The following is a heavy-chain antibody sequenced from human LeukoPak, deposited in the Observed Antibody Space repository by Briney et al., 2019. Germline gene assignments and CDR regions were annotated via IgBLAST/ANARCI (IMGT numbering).Heavy chain of an antibody. J-gene: IGHJ4*02. CDR3: TRPAMIVVASPDY. Sequence: GGSLRLSCTASGFTFGDYAMSWFRQAPGKGLEWVGFIRSKAYGGITEYAASVKGRFTISRDDSKSIAYLQMNSLKTEDTAVYYCTRPAMIVVASPDYWGQGTLVTVSS. D-gene: IGHD3-22*01. CDR2: IRSKAYGGIT. V-gene: IGHV3-49*03. CDR1: GFTFGDYA.